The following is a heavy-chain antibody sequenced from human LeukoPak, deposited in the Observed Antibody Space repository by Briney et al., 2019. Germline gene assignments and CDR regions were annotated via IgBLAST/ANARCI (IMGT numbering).Heavy chain of an antibody. CDR3: ARRSSGWYYYYYYMDV. Sequence: SGTLSLTCAVYGGSFSGYYWSWIRQPPGKGLEWIGEINHSGSTNYNPSLKSRVTISVDTSKNQFSLKLSSVTAADTAVYYCARRSSGWYYYYYYMDVWGKGTTVTISS. CDR1: GGSFSGYY. V-gene: IGHV4-34*01. CDR2: INHSGST. D-gene: IGHD6-19*01. J-gene: IGHJ6*03.